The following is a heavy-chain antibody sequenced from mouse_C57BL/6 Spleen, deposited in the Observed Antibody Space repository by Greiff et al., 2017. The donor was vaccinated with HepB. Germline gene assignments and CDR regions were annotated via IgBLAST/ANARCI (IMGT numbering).Heavy chain of an antibody. CDR2: IDPSDSYT. CDR3: ARSHYSNYVDY. Sequence: QVQLKQPGAELVRPGTSVKLSCKASGYTFTSYWMHWVKQRPGQGLEWIGVIDPSDSYTNYNQKFKGKATLTVDTSSSTAYMQLSSLTSEDSAVYYCARSHYSNYVDYWGQGTTLTVSS. CDR1: GYTFTSYW. J-gene: IGHJ2*01. V-gene: IGHV1-59*01. D-gene: IGHD2-5*01.